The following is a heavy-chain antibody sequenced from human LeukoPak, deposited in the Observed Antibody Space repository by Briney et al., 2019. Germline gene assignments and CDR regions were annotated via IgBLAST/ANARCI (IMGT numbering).Heavy chain of an antibody. Sequence: SETVSLTCTVSGVSVSSGSYYWSWIRQPPGKGLEWIGYIYYGGSTNYNPSLKSRVTISVDTSKNHFSLNLNSVTAADTAVYYCARGRDGYKSAFDIWGQGTMVTVSS. CDR2: IYYGGST. CDR3: ARGRDGYKSAFDI. CDR1: GVSVSSGSYY. D-gene: IGHD5-24*01. J-gene: IGHJ3*02. V-gene: IGHV4-61*03.